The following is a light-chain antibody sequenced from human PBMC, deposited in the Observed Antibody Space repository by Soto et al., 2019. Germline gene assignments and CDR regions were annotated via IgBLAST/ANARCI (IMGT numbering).Light chain of an antibody. CDR1: SSNIGAGYD. Sequence: QSVLTQPPSVSGAPGQRVTISCTGSSSNIGAGYDVHWYQQLPGTAPKLLIYGNSNRPSGVPDRFSGAKSGTSASLAITGFHAEDEADYYCQSYDSSLSGSNYVFGTGTKLTVL. CDR2: GNS. V-gene: IGLV1-40*01. CDR3: QSYDSSLSGSNYV. J-gene: IGLJ1*01.